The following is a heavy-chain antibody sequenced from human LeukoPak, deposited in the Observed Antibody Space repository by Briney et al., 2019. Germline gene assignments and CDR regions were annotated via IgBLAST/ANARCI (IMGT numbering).Heavy chain of an antibody. CDR3: ARQYYDILTGYYQTFDY. CDR1: GGSISSSSYY. Sequence: SETLSLTCTVSGGSISSSSYYWGWIRQPPGKGLEWIGSIYYSGSTYYNPSLKSRVTISVDTSKNQFSLKLGSVTAADTAVYYCARQYYDILTGYYQTFDYWGQGTLVTVSS. V-gene: IGHV4-39*01. CDR2: IYYSGST. J-gene: IGHJ4*02. D-gene: IGHD3-9*01.